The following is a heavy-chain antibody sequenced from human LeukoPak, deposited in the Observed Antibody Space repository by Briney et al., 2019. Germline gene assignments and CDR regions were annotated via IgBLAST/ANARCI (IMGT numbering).Heavy chain of an antibody. CDR1: AFTVSSNY. CDR3: ARDHSGSYQRAFDI. V-gene: IGHV3-66*02. Sequence: GGSLRLSCAVSAFTVSSNYVSWVRQAPGKGLEWVSVIYGGGSTNYADSVKGRFTISRDNSKNTLYLQMNSLRAEDTAVYCCARDHSGSYQRAFDIWGQGTMVTVSS. D-gene: IGHD1-26*01. J-gene: IGHJ3*02. CDR2: IYGGGST.